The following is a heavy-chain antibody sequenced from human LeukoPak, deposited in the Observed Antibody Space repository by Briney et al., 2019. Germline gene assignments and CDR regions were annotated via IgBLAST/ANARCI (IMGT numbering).Heavy chain of an antibody. CDR2: ISKVEGHR. Sequence: PGGSLRLSCAASGFTFSNYDMHWVRQAPGKGLEWVAVISKVEGHRYYVNSVKGRFTISRDNSKNTLYLEMNSLRPEDTAVYYCAKAGYCSGDDCLNFFDPWGQGALVTVSS. CDR3: AKAGYCSGDDCLNFFDP. V-gene: IGHV3-30*18. CDR1: GFTFSNYD. J-gene: IGHJ5*02. D-gene: IGHD2-15*01.